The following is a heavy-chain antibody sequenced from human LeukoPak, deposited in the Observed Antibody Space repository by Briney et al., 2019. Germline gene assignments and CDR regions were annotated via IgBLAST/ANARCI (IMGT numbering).Heavy chain of an antibody. J-gene: IGHJ4*02. V-gene: IGHV1-2*02. D-gene: IGHD6-19*01. CDR3: ARGDAIAVAASFDY. CDR2: INPNSGGT. Sequence: GASVKVSCKVSGYTLTELSMHWVRQAPGQGLEWMGWINPNSGGTNYAQKFQGRVTMTRDTSISTAYMELSRLRSDDTAVYYCARGDAIAVAASFDYWGQGTLVTVSS. CDR1: GYTLTELS.